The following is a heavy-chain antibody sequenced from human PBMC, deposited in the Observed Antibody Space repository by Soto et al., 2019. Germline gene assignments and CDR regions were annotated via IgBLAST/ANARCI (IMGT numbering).Heavy chain of an antibody. J-gene: IGHJ6*03. V-gene: IGHV1-46*03. CDR2: INPSGGST. CDR3: ARADYDFWSGYLPPGPYYYYYMDV. Sequence: ASVKVSCKASGYTFTSYYMHWVRQAPGQGLEWMGIINPSGGSTSYAQKFQGRVTMTRDTSTSTVYMELSSLRSEDTAVYYCARADYDFWSGYLPPGPYYYYYMDVWGKGTTVTVSS. D-gene: IGHD3-3*01. CDR1: GYTFTSYY.